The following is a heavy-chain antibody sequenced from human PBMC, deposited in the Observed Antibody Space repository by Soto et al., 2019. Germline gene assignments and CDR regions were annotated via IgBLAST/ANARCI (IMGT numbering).Heavy chain of an antibody. CDR2: ISYDGSNK. CDR3: AKDTGGIVVGGGMDV. Sequence: QVQLVESGGGVVQPGRSLRLSCAASGFTFSSYGMHWVRQAPGKGLEWVAVISYDGSNKYYADSVKGRFTISRDNSKNTLYLQMNSLGAEDTAVYYCAKDTGGIVVGGGMDVWGQGTTVTVSS. V-gene: IGHV3-30*18. J-gene: IGHJ6*02. CDR1: GFTFSSYG. D-gene: IGHD3-22*01.